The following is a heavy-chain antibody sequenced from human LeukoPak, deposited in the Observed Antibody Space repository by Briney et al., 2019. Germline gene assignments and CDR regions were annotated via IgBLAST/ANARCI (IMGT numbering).Heavy chain of an antibody. D-gene: IGHD3-16*01. Sequence: GGSLRLSCASSGFTFIDYWMSGVRQAPGKGLEWVAIIKQDGSETYYVDSVKGRFTISRDNAKNSLSLQMSSLRAEDTAIYYCARTGGLDYWGQGTLVTVSP. CDR2: IKQDGSET. CDR3: ARTGGLDY. J-gene: IGHJ4*02. CDR1: GFTFIDYW. V-gene: IGHV3-7*04.